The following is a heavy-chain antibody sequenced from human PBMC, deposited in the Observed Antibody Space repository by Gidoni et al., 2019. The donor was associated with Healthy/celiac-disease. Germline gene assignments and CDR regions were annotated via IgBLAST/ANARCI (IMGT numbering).Heavy chain of an antibody. D-gene: IGHD3-3*01. CDR1: GFTFSCYW. CDR2: INSDGSST. CDR3: ARVHDFWSGYYKLGY. J-gene: IGHJ4*02. Sequence: EVQLVESGGGVVQPGGSLRLSCAASGFTFSCYWLPWVRQAPGKGLGWVSRINSDGSSTSYADSVKGRFTISRDNAKNTLYLQMNSLRAEDTAVYYCARVHDFWSGYYKLGYWGQGTLVTVSS. V-gene: IGHV3-74*01.